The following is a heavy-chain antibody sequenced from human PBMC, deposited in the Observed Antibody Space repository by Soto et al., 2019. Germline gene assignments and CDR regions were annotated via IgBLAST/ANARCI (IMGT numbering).Heavy chain of an antibody. CDR3: ARVLTIWRGWAFEI. D-gene: IGHD3-3*01. V-gene: IGHV4-59*01. CDR1: GGSISSYY. CDR2: IYYSGST. Sequence: SETLSLTCTVSGGSISSYYWSWIRQPPGKGLEWIGYIYYSGSTNYNPSLKSRVTISVDTSKNQFSLKLSSVTAADTAVYYCARVLTIWRGWAFEIWGEGTMVTV. J-gene: IGHJ3*02.